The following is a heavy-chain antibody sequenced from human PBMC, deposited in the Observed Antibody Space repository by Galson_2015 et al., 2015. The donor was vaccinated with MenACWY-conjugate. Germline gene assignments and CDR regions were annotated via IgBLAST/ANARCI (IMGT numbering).Heavy chain of an antibody. J-gene: IGHJ6*02. CDR3: AKGGRDCPGGSCSYPSV. Sequence: SLRLSCAASEFTFSTYAMTWVRQAPGKGLEWVSVISGGGGGTNYADSVRGRFTVSRDNSRNTLYLEMNSLRAEDTAVYYCAKGGRDCPGGSCSYPSVWGQGTTVTVSS. CDR1: EFTFSTYA. CDR2: ISGGGGGT. D-gene: IGHD2-15*01. V-gene: IGHV3-23*01.